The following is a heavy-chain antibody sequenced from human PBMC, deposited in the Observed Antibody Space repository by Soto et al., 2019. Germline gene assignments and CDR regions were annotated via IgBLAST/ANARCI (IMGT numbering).Heavy chain of an antibody. V-gene: IGHV4-59*01. D-gene: IGHD3-10*02. CDR2: IFYSGST. CDR3: AFFCSWSYYNNRFDS. CDR1: GGSISSYY. J-gene: IGHJ5*01. Sequence: PSETLSLTCTVSGGSISSYYWSWIRQPPGKGLEWIGYIFYSGSTNYNPSLKSRVTISVDTSKNQFSLKLSSVTAADTAVYYCAFFCSWSYYNNRFDSCGQGSLVPVSS.